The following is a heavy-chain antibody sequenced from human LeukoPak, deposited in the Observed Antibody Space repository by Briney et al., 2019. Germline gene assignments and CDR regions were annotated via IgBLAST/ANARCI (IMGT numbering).Heavy chain of an antibody. V-gene: IGHV3-48*01. CDR1: GFTFSSYS. CDR3: ARGERTYYDFWSGYYAYFDY. CDR2: ISSSSSTI. Sequence: PGGSLRLSCAASGFTFSSYSMNWVRQAPGKGLEWVSYISSSSSTIYYADSVKGRFTISRDNAKNSLYLQMNSLRAEDTAVYYCARGERTYYDFWSGYYAYFDYWGQGTLVTVSS. J-gene: IGHJ4*02. D-gene: IGHD3-3*01.